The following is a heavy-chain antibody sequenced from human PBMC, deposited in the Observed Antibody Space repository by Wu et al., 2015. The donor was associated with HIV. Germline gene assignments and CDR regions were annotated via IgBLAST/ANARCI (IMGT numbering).Heavy chain of an antibody. D-gene: IGHD6-13*01. CDR1: GYTFTGHY. CDR3: ARDHGEYSSSWGGSIDY. CDR2: INPSGGST. V-gene: IGHV1-46*01. J-gene: IGHJ4*02. Sequence: QVQLVQSGAEVKKPGASVKVSCKASGYTFTGHYMHWVRQAPGQGLEWMGIINPSGGSTSYAQKFQGRVTMTRDTSTSTVYMELSSLRSEDTAVYYCARDHGEYSSSWGGSIDYWGQGTLVTVSS.